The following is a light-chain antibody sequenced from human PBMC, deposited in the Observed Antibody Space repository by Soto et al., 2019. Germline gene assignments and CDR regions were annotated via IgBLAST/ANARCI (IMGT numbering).Light chain of an antibody. V-gene: IGKV1-5*03. J-gene: IGKJ1*01. CDR2: RTS. CDR1: QGISDW. CDR3: QYYNDYCWT. Sequence: DIKLTQSPSTLSASVGDRVTITCRASQGISDWLAWYQQKPGRAPKLLISRTSNLERGVPSRFSGSGTGTEFTLTISSLQPDDFATYHCQYYNDYCWTFGQGTKVEIK.